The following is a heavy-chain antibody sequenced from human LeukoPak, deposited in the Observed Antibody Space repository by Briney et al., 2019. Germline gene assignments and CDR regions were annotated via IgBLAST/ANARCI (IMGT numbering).Heavy chain of an antibody. D-gene: IGHD2-21*01. V-gene: IGHV4-34*01. CDR2: INHSGST. CDR3: AKAPVTTCRGAYCYPFDY. Sequence: SETLSLTCAVYGGSFSGYYWSWIRQPPGKGLEWIGEINHSGSTNYNPSLKSRVTISVDTSKNQFSLKLSSVTAADTAVYYCAKAPVTTCRGAYCYPFDYWGQGTLVTVSS. CDR1: GGSFSGYY. J-gene: IGHJ4*02.